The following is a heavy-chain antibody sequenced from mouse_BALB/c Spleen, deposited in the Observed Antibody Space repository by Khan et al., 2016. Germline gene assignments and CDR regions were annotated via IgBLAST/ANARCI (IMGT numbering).Heavy chain of an antibody. CDR1: GFTFSTYA. CDR2: ISKGGSYT. J-gene: IGHJ2*02. CDR3: VRDHYRGGYYFDF. D-gene: IGHD2-12*01. V-gene: IGHV5-9-1*01. Sequence: EVELVESGGGLVKPGGSLKLSCAASGFTFSTYAMSWVRQTPEKRLEWVATISKGGSYTYYPASVKGRFTISRDYAKNALYLQMSSLRSGDTAMYYCVRDHYRGGYYFDFWGQGTSLTVSS.